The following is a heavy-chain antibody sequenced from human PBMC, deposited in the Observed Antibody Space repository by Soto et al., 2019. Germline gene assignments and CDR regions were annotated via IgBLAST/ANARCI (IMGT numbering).Heavy chain of an antibody. Sequence: ASVKVSCKASGYTFTSYGISWVRQAPGQGLEWKGWISAYNGNTNYAQKHQGRVNMTTDTSTSTSYMELRSLRSDDTAVYYCAREGAVTTHHDYYYYGMDVWGQGTTVTVSS. V-gene: IGHV1-18*01. D-gene: IGHD4-4*01. J-gene: IGHJ6*02. CDR3: AREGAVTTHHDYYYYGMDV. CDR1: GYTFTSYG. CDR2: ISAYNGNT.